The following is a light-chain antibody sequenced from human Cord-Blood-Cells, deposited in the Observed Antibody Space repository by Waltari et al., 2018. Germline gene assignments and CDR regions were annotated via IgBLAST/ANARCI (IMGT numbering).Light chain of an antibody. CDR1: QSVSSY. V-gene: IGKV3-11*01. CDR3: QQRSNWPPPLT. CDR2: DAS. Sequence: EIVLTQSPANLSLSPGDRATLSCRASQSVSSYLAWYQQKPGQAPRLLIYDASNRATGIPARFSGSGSGTDFTLTISSLEPEDFAVYYCQQRSNWPPPLTFGGGTKVEIK. J-gene: IGKJ4*01.